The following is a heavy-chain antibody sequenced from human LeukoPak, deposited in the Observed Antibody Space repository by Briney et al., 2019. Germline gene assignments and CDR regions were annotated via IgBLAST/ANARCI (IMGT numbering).Heavy chain of an antibody. CDR1: GVSISSYY. Sequence: SETLSLTCTVSGVSISSYYWNWIRQPPGKGLEWIGYIYYSGSTNYNPSLKSRVTISVDTSKNQFSLKLTSVTAADTAVYYCARHGGTHKSDYFDYWGQGTLVTVSS. V-gene: IGHV4-59*08. CDR3: ARHGGTHKSDYFDY. J-gene: IGHJ4*02. CDR2: IYYSGST. D-gene: IGHD3-16*01.